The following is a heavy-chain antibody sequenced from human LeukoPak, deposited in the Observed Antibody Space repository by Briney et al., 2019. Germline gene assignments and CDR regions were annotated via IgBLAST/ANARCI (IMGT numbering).Heavy chain of an antibody. CDR1: GLTASHNVNNA. V-gene: IGHV3-23*01. D-gene: IGHD2-21*01. J-gene: IGHJ6*02. CDR2: ITTSGST. CDR3: AKAPVWNYYYGLDV. Sequence: GGSLRLSCAASGLTASHNVNNAMSWVRHAPGKGLEWLSGITTSGSTSYADSVKGRFTISRENSNNTLYLHMDSLRAEDTAVYYCAKAPVWNYYYGLDVWGQGTTVTVSS.